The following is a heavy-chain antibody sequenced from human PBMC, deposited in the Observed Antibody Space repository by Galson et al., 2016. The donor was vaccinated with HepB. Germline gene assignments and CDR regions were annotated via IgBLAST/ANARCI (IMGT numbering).Heavy chain of an antibody. CDR3: ASLGYCSGGDCYSVD. V-gene: IGHV4-39*07. D-gene: IGHD2-15*01. Sequence: ETLSLTCTVSGGSISSSSYYWGWIRQPPGKGLEWIGKIFYSGTAYYNPSLKSRVTISVGTSKNQFSLKLNSVTAADTAVYYCASLGYCSGGDCYSVDWGQGTMVTVSS. CDR2: IFYSGTA. CDR1: GGSISSSSYY. J-gene: IGHJ4*02.